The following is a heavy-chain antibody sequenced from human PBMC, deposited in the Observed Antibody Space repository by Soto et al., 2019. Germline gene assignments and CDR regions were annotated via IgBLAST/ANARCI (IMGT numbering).Heavy chain of an antibody. V-gene: IGHV1-69*13. CDR1: GGTFSSYA. CDR3: EKARYSYGWYYFDY. D-gene: IGHD5-18*01. CDR2: VIPIFGTA. Sequence: SVKVSCKASGGTFSSYAISWVRQAPGQGLEWMGGVIPIFGTANYAQKFQGRVTITADESTSTAYMELSSLRSEDTAVYYCEKARYSYGWYYFDYWGQGTLVTVSS. J-gene: IGHJ4*02.